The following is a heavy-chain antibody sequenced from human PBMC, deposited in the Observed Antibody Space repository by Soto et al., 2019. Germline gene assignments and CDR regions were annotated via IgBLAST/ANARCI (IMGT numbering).Heavy chain of an antibody. CDR3: RVVVVAATPGVAFDI. Sequence: SQTLSLTCTVSGGSLSSSSYYWGWIRQPAGKGLGWIGSIYYSGSTYYNPSSKSRVTISVDTSKNQFSLKLSSVTAADTAVYYCRVVVVAATPGVAFDIWGQGTMVTVSS. CDR1: GGSLSSSSYY. CDR2: IYYSGST. D-gene: IGHD2-15*01. J-gene: IGHJ3*02. V-gene: IGHV4-39*01.